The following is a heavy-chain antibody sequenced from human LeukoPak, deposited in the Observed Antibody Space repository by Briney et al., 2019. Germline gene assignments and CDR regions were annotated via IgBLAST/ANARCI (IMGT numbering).Heavy chain of an antibody. CDR3: ARAPHCSGGSCRNWFDP. Sequence: RAGGSLRPSCAASGFTFSSYGMHWVRQAAGKGLEWVAVIWYDGSNKYYADSVKGRFTISRDNSKNTLYLQMNSLRAEDTAVYYCARAPHCSGGSCRNWFDPWGQGTLVTVSS. J-gene: IGHJ5*02. CDR1: GFTFSSYG. V-gene: IGHV3-33*01. D-gene: IGHD2-15*01. CDR2: IWYDGSNK.